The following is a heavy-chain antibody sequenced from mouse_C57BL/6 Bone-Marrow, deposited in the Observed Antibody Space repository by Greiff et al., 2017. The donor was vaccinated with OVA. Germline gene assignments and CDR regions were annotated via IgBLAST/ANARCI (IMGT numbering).Heavy chain of an antibody. CDR2: IYPGSGST. Sequence: VKLQQPGAELVKPGASVKMSCKASGYTFTSYWITWVKQRPGQGLEWIGDIYPGSGSTNYNEKFKSKATLTVDTSSSTAYMQLSSLTSEDSAVYYCATQTGNYVDYYAMDYWGQGTSVTVSS. J-gene: IGHJ4*01. CDR3: ATQTGNYVDYYAMDY. D-gene: IGHD2-1*01. CDR1: GYTFTSYW. V-gene: IGHV1-55*01.